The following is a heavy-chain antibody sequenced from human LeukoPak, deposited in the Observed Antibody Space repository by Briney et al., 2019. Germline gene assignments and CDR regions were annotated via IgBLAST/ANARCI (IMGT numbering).Heavy chain of an antibody. J-gene: IGHJ4*02. Sequence: ASVKVSCKASGYTFTSYDINWVRQATGQGREWMGWMNPNSGNTGYAQKFQGRVTMTRNTSISTAYMELSSLRSEDTAVYYCARGLDLGYCSGGSCYGKYYFDYWGQGTLVTVSS. CDR2: MNPNSGNT. V-gene: IGHV1-8*01. CDR1: GYTFTSYD. D-gene: IGHD2-15*01. CDR3: ARGLDLGYCSGGSCYGKYYFDY.